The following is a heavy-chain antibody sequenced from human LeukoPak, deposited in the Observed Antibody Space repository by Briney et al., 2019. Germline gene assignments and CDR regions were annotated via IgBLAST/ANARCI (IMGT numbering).Heavy chain of an antibody. D-gene: IGHD3-10*02. CDR1: GFTFDDYA. CDR2: INWNSDSK. V-gene: IGHV3-9*01. CDR3: AKDIAPDTGYYYVFQY. J-gene: IGHJ1*01. Sequence: PGRSLRLSCATSGFTFDDYAMHWVRQAPGKGLEWVSGINWNSDSKGYADSVQGRFTISRDNAKNSLYLHMSSLRPEDTTLYYCAKDIAPDTGYYYVFQYWGQGTLVTVSS.